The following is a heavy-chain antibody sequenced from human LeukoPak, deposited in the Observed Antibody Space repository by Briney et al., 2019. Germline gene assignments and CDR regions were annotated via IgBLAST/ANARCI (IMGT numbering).Heavy chain of an antibody. CDR3: AREDHSYYYDSSGYPPDY. V-gene: IGHV1-46*01. CDR1: GYTFTSYY. D-gene: IGHD3-22*01. J-gene: IGHJ4*02. CDR2: INPSGGST. Sequence: ASVKVSFKASGYTFTSYYMHWVRQAPGQGLEWMGIINPSGGSTSYAQKFQGRVTMTRDTSTSTVYMELSSLRSEDTAVYYCAREDHSYYYDSSGYPPDYWGQGTLVTVSS.